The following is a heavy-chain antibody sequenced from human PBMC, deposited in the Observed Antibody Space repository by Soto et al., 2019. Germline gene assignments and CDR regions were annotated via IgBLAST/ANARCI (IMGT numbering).Heavy chain of an antibody. D-gene: IGHD4-17*01. Sequence: EVQLVESGGGLVQPGGSLRLSYAASGFTISDHYMDWVRQAPGKGLEWVGRTRNKANSYTTEYAASVKGRFTISRDDSKNSLYLQMNSLKTEDTAVYYCARYDYGDVDYWGQGALVTVSS. V-gene: IGHV3-72*01. CDR3: ARYDYGDVDY. J-gene: IGHJ4*02. CDR1: GFTISDHY. CDR2: TRNKANSYTT.